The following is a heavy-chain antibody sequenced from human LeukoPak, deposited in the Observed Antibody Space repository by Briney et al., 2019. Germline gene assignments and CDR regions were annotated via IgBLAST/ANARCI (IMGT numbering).Heavy chain of an antibody. Sequence: GESLQISCQSSGYTFTNYWIGWVRQLPGKGLEWMGIIYPGDSDTRYSPSFRGQVTISADKSIGTAFLQWSSLKASDTAMYYCARLVDSSSWPDIWGQGTLVTVSS. V-gene: IGHV5-51*01. CDR2: IYPGDSDT. D-gene: IGHD6-13*01. CDR1: GYTFTNYW. CDR3: ARLVDSSSWPDI. J-gene: IGHJ4*02.